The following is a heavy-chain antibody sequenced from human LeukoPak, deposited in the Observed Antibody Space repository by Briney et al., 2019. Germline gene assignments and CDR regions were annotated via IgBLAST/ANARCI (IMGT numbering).Heavy chain of an antibody. V-gene: IGHV3-74*01. CDR3: ASLLSGNYGLRYFDY. CDR2: INSDGSST. CDR1: GFTFSSYW. J-gene: IGHJ4*02. D-gene: IGHD1-26*01. Sequence: GGSLRLSCAASGFTFSSYWMHWVRQAPGKGLGWVSRINSDGSSTTYADSVKGRFTISRDNAKNTLYLQMNSLRAEDTAVYYCASLLSGNYGLRYFDYWGQGTLVTVSS.